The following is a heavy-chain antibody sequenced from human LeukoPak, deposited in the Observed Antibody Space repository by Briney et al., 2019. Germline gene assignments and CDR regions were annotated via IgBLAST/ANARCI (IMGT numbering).Heavy chain of an antibody. Sequence: AGGSLRLSCAAFGFTFSSYWMSWVRQAPGKGLEWVANIKQDGSEKYYVDSVKGRFTISRDNAKNSLYLQMNSLRAEDTAVYYCARLICIAAAGIFWFDPWGQGTLVTVSS. CDR2: IKQDGSEK. V-gene: IGHV3-7*01. D-gene: IGHD6-13*01. CDR3: ARLICIAAAGIFWFDP. CDR1: GFTFSSYW. J-gene: IGHJ5*02.